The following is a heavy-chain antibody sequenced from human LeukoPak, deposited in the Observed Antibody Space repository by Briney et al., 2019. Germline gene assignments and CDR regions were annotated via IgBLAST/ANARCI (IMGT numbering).Heavy chain of an antibody. CDR2: IGGSDGTT. CDR1: GFTFNNYY. CDR3: AKDRRVVRGEYFDF. Sequence: GGSLRLSCAASGFTFNNYYMTWVRQAPEKGLEWVSTIGGSDGTTYYADSVKGRFTISRDNSKNTLSLQMNSLRTEDTAIYYCAKDRRVVRGEYFDFWGQGTLVTVSS. J-gene: IGHJ4*02. D-gene: IGHD3-10*01. V-gene: IGHV3-23*01.